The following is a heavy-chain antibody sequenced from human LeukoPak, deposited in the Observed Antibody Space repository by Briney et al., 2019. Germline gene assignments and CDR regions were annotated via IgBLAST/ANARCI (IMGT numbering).Heavy chain of an antibody. Sequence: GGSMRLSCAASGFTFSTYSMSWVRQAPGKGLDWVASINQDGSAEYYVDSVRGRFTISRDNAKNSLYLQVNSLRVDETAVYYCVRLFGGVTTFDYWGQGTLVTVSS. V-gene: IGHV3-7*01. CDR3: VRLFGGVTTFDY. CDR1: GFTFSTYS. J-gene: IGHJ4*02. CDR2: INQDGSAE. D-gene: IGHD4-17*01.